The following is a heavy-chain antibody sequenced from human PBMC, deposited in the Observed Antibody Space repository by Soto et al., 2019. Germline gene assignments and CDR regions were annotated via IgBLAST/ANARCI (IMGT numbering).Heavy chain of an antibody. CDR1: GFIFSSYA. CDR2: ITGSSDYT. CDR3: AKEPTTGAHSALDY. J-gene: IGHJ4*02. Sequence: GSLRLSCEASGFIFSSYAMNWVRQAPGKGLQWVSSITGSSDYTSYIASVKGRFTISRDNSKNTLYLQMNSLRAEDTAVYFCAKEPTTGAHSALDYSSQGTLVTVSS. V-gene: IGHV3-23*01. D-gene: IGHD2-8*02.